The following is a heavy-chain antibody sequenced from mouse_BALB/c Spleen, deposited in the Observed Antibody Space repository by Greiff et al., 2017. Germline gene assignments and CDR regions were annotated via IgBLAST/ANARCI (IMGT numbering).Heavy chain of an antibody. CDR2: ISYDGSN. J-gene: IGHJ2*01. D-gene: IGHD2-2*01. CDR1: GYSITSGYY. V-gene: IGHV3-6*02. CDR3: ARERNLLWFYFDY. Sequence: EVQRVESGPGLVKPSQSLSLTCSVTGYSITSGYYWNWIRQFPGNKLEWMGYISYDGSNNYNPSLKNRISITRDTSKNQFFLKLNSVTTEDTATYYCARERNLLWFYFDYWGQGTTLTVSS.